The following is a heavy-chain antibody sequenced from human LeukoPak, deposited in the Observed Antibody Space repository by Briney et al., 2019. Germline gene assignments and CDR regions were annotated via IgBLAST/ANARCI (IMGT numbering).Heavy chain of an antibody. V-gene: IGHV3-30*02. D-gene: IGHD5-18*01. CDR3: VRAAMVMGGIDY. J-gene: IGHJ4*02. Sequence: PGGSLRLSCAASGFTFGSYGMHWVRQAPGKGLEWVAFIRYDGSNKYYADSVKGRFTVSRDNSKNTLYLQMNSLRAEDTAVYYCVRAAMVMGGIDYWGQGTLVTVSS. CDR1: GFTFGSYG. CDR2: IRYDGSNK.